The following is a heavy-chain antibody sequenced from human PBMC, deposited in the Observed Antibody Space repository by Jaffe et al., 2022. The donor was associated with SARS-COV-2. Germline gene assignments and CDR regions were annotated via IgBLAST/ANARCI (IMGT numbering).Heavy chain of an antibody. D-gene: IGHD6-19*01. CDR1: GFTFSTCA. Sequence: EVQLLESGGGLVQPGGSLRLSCAASGFTFSTCAMSWVRQAAGKGLEWVSAISGSGGSTFYADSVKGRFTISRDNSKNTLYLQMNSLRAEDTAIYYCAKDNSGWFFSDYWGQGTLVTVSS. J-gene: IGHJ4*02. CDR3: AKDNSGWFFSDY. CDR2: ISGSGGST. V-gene: IGHV3-23*01.